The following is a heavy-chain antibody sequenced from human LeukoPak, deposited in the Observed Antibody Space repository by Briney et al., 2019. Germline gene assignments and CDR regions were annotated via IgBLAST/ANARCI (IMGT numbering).Heavy chain of an antibody. J-gene: IGHJ6*03. CDR2: IRLDGGDK. CDR1: GVTFGTYG. D-gene: IGHD4/OR15-4a*01. Sequence: PGGSLRLSCVASGVTFGTYGLHWVRQAPGKGLEWVAFIRLDGGDKSYADSVKGRFTISRDNSKNTLYLQMNSLRVEDTAIYYCAKVLPLTFYYMDVWGKGTTVTVSS. CDR3: AKVLPLTFYYMDV. V-gene: IGHV3-30*02.